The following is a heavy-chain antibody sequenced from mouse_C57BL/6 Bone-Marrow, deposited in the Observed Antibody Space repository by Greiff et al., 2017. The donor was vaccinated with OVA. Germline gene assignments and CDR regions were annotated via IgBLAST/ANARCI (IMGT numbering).Heavy chain of an antibody. D-gene: IGHD2-3*01. CDR3: TTIYDGYHVRFAY. CDR2: IDPENGDT. CDR1: GFNIKDDY. V-gene: IGHV14-4*01. Sequence: VHVKQSGAELVRPGASVKLSCTASGFNIKDDYMHWVKQRPEQGLEWIGWIDPENGDTEYASKFQGKATITADTSSNTAYLQLSSLTSEDTAVYYCTTIYDGYHVRFAYWGQGTLVTVSA. J-gene: IGHJ3*01.